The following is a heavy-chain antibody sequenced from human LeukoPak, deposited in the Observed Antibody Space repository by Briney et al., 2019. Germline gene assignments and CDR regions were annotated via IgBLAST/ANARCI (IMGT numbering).Heavy chain of an antibody. CDR1: GGSFSGYY. CDR2: INHSGST. J-gene: IGHJ3*02. Sequence: SETLSLTCAVYGGSFSGYYWSWIRQPPGKGLEWIGEINHSGSTNYNPSLKSRVTISVDTSKNQFSLKLSSVTAADTAVYYCARRRPIMVRGVLSSAFDIWGQGTMVTVSS. CDR3: ARRRPIMVRGVLSSAFDI. D-gene: IGHD3-10*01. V-gene: IGHV4-34*01.